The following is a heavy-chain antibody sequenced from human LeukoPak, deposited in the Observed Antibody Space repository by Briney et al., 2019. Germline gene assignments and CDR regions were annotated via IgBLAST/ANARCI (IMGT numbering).Heavy chain of an antibody. D-gene: IGHD6-19*01. Sequence: GESLKISCNGSGYSFTSYWIGWVRQMPGKGLEWMGIIYPGDSDTRYSPSFQGQVTISADKSISTAYLQWSSLKASDTAMYYCARRIAVAGTVNAFDIWGQGTMVTVSS. CDR3: ARRIAVAGTVNAFDI. V-gene: IGHV5-51*01. CDR2: IYPGDSDT. CDR1: GYSFTSYW. J-gene: IGHJ3*02.